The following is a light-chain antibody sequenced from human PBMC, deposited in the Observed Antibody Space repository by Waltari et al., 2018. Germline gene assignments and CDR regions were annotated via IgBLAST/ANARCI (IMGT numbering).Light chain of an antibody. CDR1: QSISSY. Sequence: DIQMTQSPSSLSASVGDRVTITCRASQSISSYLNWYQQKPGKAPKLLIYAASSLQSGVPSRFSGSGSGTDFTLTISSLQPEDFATYYCHKYTSAPLFGGGTKVEI. J-gene: IGKJ4*01. CDR3: HKYTSAPL. V-gene: IGKV1-39*01. CDR2: AAS.